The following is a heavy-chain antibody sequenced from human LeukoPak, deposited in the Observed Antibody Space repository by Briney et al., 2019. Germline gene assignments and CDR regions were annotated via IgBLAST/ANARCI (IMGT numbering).Heavy chain of an antibody. Sequence: PGGSLRLSCAASGFTISTKYMSWVRQAPGKGLEWVSVIYSGGRTYYADSVKGRFTISRDNSENTLYLQMNSLRSEDTSVYYCARERAVAGLFDYWGQGTLVTVSS. D-gene: IGHD6-19*01. CDR3: ARERAVAGLFDY. V-gene: IGHV3-66*01. CDR2: IYSGGRT. CDR1: GFTISTKY. J-gene: IGHJ4*02.